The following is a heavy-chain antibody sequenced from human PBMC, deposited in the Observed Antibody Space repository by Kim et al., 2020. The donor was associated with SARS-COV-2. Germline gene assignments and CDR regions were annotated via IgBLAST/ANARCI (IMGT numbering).Heavy chain of an antibody. CDR3: ARLVSENSAVEY. CDR1: GDSISRSSNY. J-gene: IGHJ4*02. Sequence: SETLSLTCTVSGDSISRSSNYWGWIRQPPGKGLEWIGSINYSGNTYYNPSLTSRVTISVDTSKNQFSLKMRSVTAADTAVYYCARLVSENSAVEYWGQG. CDR2: INYSGNT. V-gene: IGHV4-39*01.